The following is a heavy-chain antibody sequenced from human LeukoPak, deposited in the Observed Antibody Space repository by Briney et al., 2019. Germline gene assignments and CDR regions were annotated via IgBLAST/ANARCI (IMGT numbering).Heavy chain of an antibody. CDR1: GLTFSSYG. D-gene: IGHD3-22*01. CDR3: AKDLDSSGFSY. J-gene: IGHJ4*02. CDR2: ILNDGNNK. Sequence: GGSLRLSCAASGLTFSSYGMHWVRQAPGRGLEWVAVILNDGNNKYYADSVKDRFTISRDNSKNTLYLQMNSLRAADTAVYYCAKDLDSSGFSYWGQGTLVTVSS. V-gene: IGHV3-30*18.